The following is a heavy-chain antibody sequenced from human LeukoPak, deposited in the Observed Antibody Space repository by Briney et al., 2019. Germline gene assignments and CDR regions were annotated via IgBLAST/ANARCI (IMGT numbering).Heavy chain of an antibody. V-gene: IGHV4-4*02. Sequence: SETLSLTCAVSGGSISSSNWWSWVRQPPGKGLEWIGEIYHSGSTNYNPSLKSRVTISVDKSKNQFSLKLSSVTAADTAVYYCARDYDILTGYYGGWPCPDYWGQGTLVTVSS. D-gene: IGHD3-9*01. CDR2: IYHSGST. CDR3: ARDYDILTGYYGGWPCPDY. J-gene: IGHJ4*02. CDR1: GGSISSSNW.